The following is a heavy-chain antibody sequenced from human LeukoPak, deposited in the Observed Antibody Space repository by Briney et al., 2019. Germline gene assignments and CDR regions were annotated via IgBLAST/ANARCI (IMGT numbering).Heavy chain of an antibody. D-gene: IGHD3-10*01. J-gene: IGHJ4*02. CDR2: VSASGDST. V-gene: IGHV3-23*01. CDR1: GFTFSSYA. Sequence: GGSLRLSCAASGFTFSSYAMSWVRQAPGKGLAWISTVSASGDSTSYAESVKGRFTISRDNSKNALYLQVNSLRADDAALYYCAKSHYYGSGSIDYWGQGTLVTVSS. CDR3: AKSHYYGSGSIDY.